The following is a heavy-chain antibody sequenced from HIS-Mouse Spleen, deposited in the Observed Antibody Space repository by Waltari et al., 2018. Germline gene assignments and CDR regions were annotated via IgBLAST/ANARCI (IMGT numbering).Heavy chain of an antibody. V-gene: IGHV3-23*01. CDR3: AKDRNWGSSGYFDY. Sequence: EVQLLESGGGLVQPGGSLRLSCAASGFNFSRYAMRWVRPAPGKGLEWVSAISGSGGSTYYADSVKGRFTISRDNSKNTLYLQMNSLRAEDTAVYYCAKDRNWGSSGYFDYWGQGTLVTVSS. D-gene: IGHD3-16*01. J-gene: IGHJ4*02. CDR2: ISGSGGST. CDR1: GFNFSRYA.